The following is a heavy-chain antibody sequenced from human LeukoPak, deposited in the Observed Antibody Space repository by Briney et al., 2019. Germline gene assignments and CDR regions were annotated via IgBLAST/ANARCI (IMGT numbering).Heavy chain of an antibody. Sequence: SETLSLTCTVSGGSISSSSYRWGWIRQPPGKGLEWIGSIYYSGSTYYNPSLKSRVTISVDTSKNQFSLKLSSVTAADTAVYYCARARPPSGWFDPWGQGTLVTVSS. V-gene: IGHV4-39*07. CDR3: ARARPPSGWFDP. J-gene: IGHJ5*02. D-gene: IGHD6-6*01. CDR2: IYYSGST. CDR1: GGSISSSSYR.